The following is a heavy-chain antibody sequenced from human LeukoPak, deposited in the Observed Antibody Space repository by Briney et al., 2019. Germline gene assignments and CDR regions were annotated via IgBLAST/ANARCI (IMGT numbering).Heavy chain of an antibody. CDR3: ARDQAATNTQVRFCLD. Sequence: GASVKVSCKASGYTFSAYYMHWVRQAPGQGPEWMGWINPNSGGTNFAQKLQGRVTMTTDTSTSTAYMDLRSLRSDDTAVYYCARDQAATNTQVRFCLDWGQGTLVTVSS. J-gene: IGHJ4*02. CDR2: INPNSGGT. D-gene: IGHD3-9*01. CDR1: GYTFSAYY. V-gene: IGHV1-2*02.